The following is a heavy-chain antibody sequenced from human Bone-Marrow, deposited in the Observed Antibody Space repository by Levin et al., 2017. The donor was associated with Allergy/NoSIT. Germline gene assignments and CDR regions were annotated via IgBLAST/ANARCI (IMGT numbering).Heavy chain of an antibody. CDR2: ISSSGSTI. Sequence: NSGGSLRLSCAASGFSFSDYYMTWIRQAPGKGLEWVSYISSSGSTIYFADSVKGRFTISRDNAKNSLYLQMNSLRAEDTAVYYCARDLDSSGFSATVGFDYWGRGTLVTVSS. J-gene: IGHJ4*02. CDR1: GFSFSDYY. CDR3: ARDLDSSGFSATVGFDY. V-gene: IGHV3-11*01. D-gene: IGHD3-22*01.